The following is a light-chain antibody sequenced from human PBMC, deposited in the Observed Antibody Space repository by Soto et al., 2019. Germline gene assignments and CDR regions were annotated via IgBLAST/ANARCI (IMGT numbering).Light chain of an antibody. CDR2: DVS. CDR1: SSDIGSYKF. CDR3: ASYTRGGPVM. J-gene: IGLJ3*02. Sequence: QSVLTQPASVSGSPGQSITISCTGTSSDIGSYKFVSWYQQYPGKAPTLMIFDVSNRPSGVSNRFSGSKSGNTASLTISGLQTEDEADFFCASYTRGGPVMFGGGTKLTVL. V-gene: IGLV2-14*01.